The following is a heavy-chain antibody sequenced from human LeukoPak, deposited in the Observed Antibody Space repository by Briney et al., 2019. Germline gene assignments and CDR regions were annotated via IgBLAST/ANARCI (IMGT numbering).Heavy chain of an antibody. V-gene: IGHV3-53*01. D-gene: IGHD2-2*01. CDR3: ARMGYSPVVPAASTINWFDP. CDR2: IYSGGST. CDR1: GFTVSSNY. J-gene: IGHJ5*02. Sequence: GGSLRLSCAASGFTVSSNYMSWVRQAPGKGLEWVSVIYSGGSTYYADSVKGRFTISRDNSKNTLYLQMNSLRAEDTAVYYCARMGYSPVVPAASTINWFDPWGQGTLVTVSS.